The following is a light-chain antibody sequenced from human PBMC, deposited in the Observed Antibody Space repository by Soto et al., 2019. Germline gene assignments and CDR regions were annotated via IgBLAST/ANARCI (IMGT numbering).Light chain of an antibody. CDR3: QHYRTS. CDR2: GAS. V-gene: IGKV3-20*01. CDR1: QSVSSSY. J-gene: IGKJ4*01. Sequence: EIVLTQSPGTLSLSPGERATLSCRASQSVSSSYLAWYQQKPGQAPRLLIYGASSRDTGIPDRFSGSGSGTDFTLTITRLEPEDFAVYYCQHYRTSFGGGTKMEIK.